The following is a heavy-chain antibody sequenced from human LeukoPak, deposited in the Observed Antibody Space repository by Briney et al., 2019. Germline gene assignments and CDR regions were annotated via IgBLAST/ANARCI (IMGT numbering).Heavy chain of an antibody. J-gene: IGHJ4*02. Sequence: SETLSLTCTVSGGSISSSSYYWGWIRQPPGKGLEWIGSIYYSGSTYYNPSLKSRVTISVDTSKNQFSLKLSSVTAADTAVYYCARAVDTAMGPFDYWGQETLVTVSS. CDR3: ARAVDTAMGPFDY. CDR2: IYYSGST. CDR1: GGSISSSSYY. V-gene: IGHV4-39*07. D-gene: IGHD5-18*01.